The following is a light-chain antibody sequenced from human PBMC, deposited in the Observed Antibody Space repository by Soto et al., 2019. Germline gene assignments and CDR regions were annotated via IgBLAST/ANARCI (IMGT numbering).Light chain of an antibody. J-gene: IGLJ1*01. CDR3: SSYAGSNFYV. Sequence: QSALTQPPSASGSPGQSVTISCTGTSSDVGGYNYVSWYQQHPDKAPKLMIYEVSKRPSGVPDRFSGSKSGNTASLTVSGLQAEDEADYYCSSYAGSNFYVFGTGTKVTVL. CDR1: SSDVGGYNY. CDR2: EVS. V-gene: IGLV2-8*01.